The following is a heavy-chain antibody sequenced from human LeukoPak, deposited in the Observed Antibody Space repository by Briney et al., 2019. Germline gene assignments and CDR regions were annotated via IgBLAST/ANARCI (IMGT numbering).Heavy chain of an antibody. J-gene: IGHJ3*02. CDR2: TYTGGNS. V-gene: IGHV3-53*01. Sequence: GGSLRLSCQASGFTVSSTHMVWVRQAPGKGLEWVSVTYTGGNSYYAGSVQGRFIISRDISKNTLYLQMNNLRAEDSALYYCARGGRGSAAVVAPRSFDIWGQGTMVTVSS. CDR3: ARGGRGSAAVVAPRSFDI. D-gene: IGHD3-22*01. CDR1: GFTVSSTH.